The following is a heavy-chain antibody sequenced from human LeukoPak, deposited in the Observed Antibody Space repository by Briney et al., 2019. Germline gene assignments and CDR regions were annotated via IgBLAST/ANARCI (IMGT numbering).Heavy chain of an antibody. CDR3: ARDWFHAIDY. Sequence: GGSLRLSCAASGFTFSSYGMHWVRQTPGKGLRWVAFIRYDGSNKYYADSVKGRFTISRDNSKNTLNLQMNSLRAEDTAVYYCARDWFHAIDYWGQGTLVTVSS. D-gene: IGHD2/OR15-2a*01. V-gene: IGHV3-30*02. CDR1: GFTFSSYG. J-gene: IGHJ4*02. CDR2: IRYDGSNK.